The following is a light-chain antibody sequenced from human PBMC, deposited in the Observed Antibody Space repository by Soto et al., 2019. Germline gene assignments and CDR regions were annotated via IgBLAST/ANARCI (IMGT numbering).Light chain of an antibody. J-gene: IGLJ2*01. CDR1: SSDVGGYNY. CDR3: SSYAGSSNLGV. V-gene: IGLV2-8*01. CDR2: EVS. Sequence: QSVLTQPPSASGSPGQSVTISCTGTSSDVGGYNYVSWYQQHPGRAPKLMIYEVSKRPSGVPDRFSGSKSGNTASLTVSGLQPEDVSDYYCSSYAGSSNLGVFGGGTKVTVL.